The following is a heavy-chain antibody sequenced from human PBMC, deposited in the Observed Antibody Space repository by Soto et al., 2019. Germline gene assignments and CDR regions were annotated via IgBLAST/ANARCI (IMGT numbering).Heavy chain of an antibody. CDR1: GGSISSYY. Sequence: SETLSLTCTVSGGSISSYYWSWSRQPPGKGLEWIGYIYYSGSTNYNPSLKSRVTISVDTSKNQFSLKLSSVTAADTAVYYCARSNPRDCSGGSCPWYWGQGTLVTVSS. CDR3: ARSNPRDCSGGSCPWY. CDR2: IYYSGST. J-gene: IGHJ4*02. D-gene: IGHD2-15*01. V-gene: IGHV4-59*08.